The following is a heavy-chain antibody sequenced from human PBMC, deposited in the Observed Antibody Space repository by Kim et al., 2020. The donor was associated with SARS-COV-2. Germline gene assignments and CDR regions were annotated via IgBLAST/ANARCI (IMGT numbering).Heavy chain of an antibody. Sequence: SETLSLTCAVSGGSISSSNWWSWVRQPPGKGLEWIGEIYHSGSTNYNPSLKSRVAISVDKSKNQFSLKLSSVTAADTAVYYCARERDSSSWYFPNWFDPWGQGTLVTVSS. CDR3: ARERDSSSWYFPNWFDP. CDR1: GGSISSSNW. D-gene: IGHD6-13*01. CDR2: IYHSGST. J-gene: IGHJ5*02. V-gene: IGHV4-4*02.